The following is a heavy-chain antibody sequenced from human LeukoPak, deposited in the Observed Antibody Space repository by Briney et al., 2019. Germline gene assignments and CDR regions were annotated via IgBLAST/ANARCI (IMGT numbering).Heavy chain of an antibody. V-gene: IGHV3-9*01. D-gene: IGHD6-6*01. CDR2: ISWNSGSI. Sequence: GGSLRLSCAASGFTCDDYAMHWVRQAPGKGLEWVSGISWNSGSIGYADSVKGRFTISRDNAKNSLYLQMNSLRAEDTALYYCAKVQLAGWAFDIWGQGTMVTVSS. J-gene: IGHJ3*02. CDR3: AKVQLAGWAFDI. CDR1: GFTCDDYA.